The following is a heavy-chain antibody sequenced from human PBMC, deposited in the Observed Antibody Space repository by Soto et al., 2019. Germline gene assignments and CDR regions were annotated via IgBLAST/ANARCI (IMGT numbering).Heavy chain of an antibody. CDR3: AREGILGVRSFDY. CDR2: ISSGSKTI. Sequence: GGPLRLSCAASGFTFSGYSVNWVRQAPGKGLEWVSYISSGSKTIYYAESVKGRFTVSRDNARNSQYLQMNSLRDEDTAVYYCAREGILGVRSFDYWGQGTLVTVSS. D-gene: IGHD3-3*01. V-gene: IGHV3-48*02. CDR1: GFTFSGYS. J-gene: IGHJ4*02.